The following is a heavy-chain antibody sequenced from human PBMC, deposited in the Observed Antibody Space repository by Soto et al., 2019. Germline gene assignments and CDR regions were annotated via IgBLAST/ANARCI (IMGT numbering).Heavy chain of an antibody. V-gene: IGHV1-69*12. Sequence: QVQLVQSGAEVKKPGSSVKVSCKTSGGTFSRNVISWVRQAPGQGLEWMGGIIPLSGTANYAQQFQGRVAITADESTSTAYMELNSLRSEDAAVYYCARASNTSAYYIPYGLDVWDPGTTVTVSS. J-gene: IGHJ6*02. D-gene: IGHD3-22*01. CDR3: ARASNTSAYYIPYGLDV. CDR2: IIPLSGTA. CDR1: GGTFSRNV.